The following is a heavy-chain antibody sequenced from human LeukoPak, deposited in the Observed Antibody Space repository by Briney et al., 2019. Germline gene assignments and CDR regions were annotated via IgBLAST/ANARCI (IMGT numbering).Heavy chain of an antibody. CDR1: GGSISSSNYY. D-gene: IGHD3-16*01. J-gene: IGHJ4*02. Sequence: SETLSLTCTVSGGSISSSNYYWGWIRQPPGKGLEWIGNIYYTGSTYYNPSLKSRVTISVDTSKNQFSLKLRSVTAADTAVYYCARDDASYGRSHYWGPGTLVIVSA. CDR3: ARDDASYGRSHY. V-gene: IGHV4-39*07. CDR2: IYYTGST.